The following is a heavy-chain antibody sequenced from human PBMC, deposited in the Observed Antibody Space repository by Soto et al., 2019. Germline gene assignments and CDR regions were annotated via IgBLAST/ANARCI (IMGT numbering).Heavy chain of an antibody. CDR3: ARARGFGDFSLKY. CDR2: ISYSGRT. D-gene: IGHD3-10*01. V-gene: IGHV4-31*01. J-gene: IGHJ4*02. CDR1: GDSISSRNSY. Sequence: QVQLQESGPGLVKPSQTLSLTCTVSGDSISSRNSYWTWIRQHPGKGLEGIGYISYSGRTYYYTSLRSLATTAVDTTKNQFSLKPSSVTAADTTVYYCARARGFGDFSLKYWGQGTLVTVSS.